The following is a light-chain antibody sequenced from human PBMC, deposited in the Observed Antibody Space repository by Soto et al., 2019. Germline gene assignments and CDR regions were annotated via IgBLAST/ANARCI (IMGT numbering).Light chain of an antibody. V-gene: IGLV2-14*01. J-gene: IGLJ3*02. CDR3: SSYTSSSTPGV. Sequence: QSVLTQPASVSGSPGQSITISYTGTSSDVGGYNYVSWYQQHPGKAPKLMIYDVSNRPSGVSNRFSGSKSGNTASLTISGLQAEDEADYYCSSYTSSSTPGVFGGGTKLTVL. CDR1: SSDVGGYNY. CDR2: DVS.